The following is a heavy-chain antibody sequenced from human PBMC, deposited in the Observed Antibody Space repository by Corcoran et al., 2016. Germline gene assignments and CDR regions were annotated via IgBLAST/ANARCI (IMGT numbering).Heavy chain of an antibody. CDR2: INPSGGTP. V-gene: IGHV1-46*01. Sequence: QVQLVQSGAEVKTPGASVKVSCEASGYTFTTYYMHWVRQAPGQGLEWMGIINPSGGTPMYAQKFQGRVTMTSDTSTSTVYMELSSLRSEDTAVYYCARDRYYGSGSALYYFGFWGQGTLVTVSS. CDR3: ARDRYYGSGSALYYFGF. J-gene: IGHJ4*02. CDR1: GYTFTTYY. D-gene: IGHD3-10*01.